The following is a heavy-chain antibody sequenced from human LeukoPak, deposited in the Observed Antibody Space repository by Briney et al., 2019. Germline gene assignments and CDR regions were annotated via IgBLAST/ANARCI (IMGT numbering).Heavy chain of an antibody. J-gene: IGHJ4*02. CDR1: GYSFTSYW. CDR2: IYPGDSDT. D-gene: IGHD3-3*01. V-gene: IGHV5-51*01. Sequence: GESLKISCKGSGYSFTSYWIGWVRQMPGKGLEWMGIIYPGDSDTRYSPSFQGQVTISADKSISTAYLQLSSLKASDTAMYYCTRPGGFWSGPQPPDYWGQGTLVTVSS. CDR3: TRPGGFWSGPQPPDY.